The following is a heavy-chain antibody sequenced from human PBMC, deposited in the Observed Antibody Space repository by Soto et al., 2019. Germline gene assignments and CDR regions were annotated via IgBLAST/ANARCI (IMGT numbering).Heavy chain of an antibody. V-gene: IGHV4-31*03. CDR2: IHNSGST. CDR3: ARDYGDYFDY. D-gene: IGHD4-17*01. Sequence: QVQLQESGPGLVKPSQTLSLTCTVSGGSIGSGGVFWTWIRQHPGKGLEWIGYIHNSGSTYYNPSLKSRVTISGDKSKNQFCLRLTSVTAADTAVYYCARDYGDYFDYWGQGTLVTVSS. CDR1: GGSIGSGGVF. J-gene: IGHJ4*02.